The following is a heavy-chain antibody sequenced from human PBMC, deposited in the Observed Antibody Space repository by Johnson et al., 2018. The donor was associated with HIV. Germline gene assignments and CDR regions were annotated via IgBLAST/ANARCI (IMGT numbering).Heavy chain of an antibody. D-gene: IGHD2-21*01. CDR1: GFTFSSYA. CDR2: ISYDGSNK. V-gene: IGHV3-30*04. Sequence: VLLVESGGGVVQPGRSLRLSCAASGFTFSSYAMHWVRQAPGKGLEWVAVISYDGSNKYYADSVKGRFTISRDNSKNTLYLQMNSLRAEDTAVYYYAKSDVVVIPEGAFDIWGQGTMVTVSS. CDR3: AKSDVVVIPEGAFDI. J-gene: IGHJ3*02.